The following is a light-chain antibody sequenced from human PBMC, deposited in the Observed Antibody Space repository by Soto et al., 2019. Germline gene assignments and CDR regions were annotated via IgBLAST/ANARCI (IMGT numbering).Light chain of an antibody. CDR2: NTS. CDR3: LLSYSGARV. J-gene: IGLJ3*02. Sequence: QAAVTQGPSLTVSPGGTVTPTCGSSTGAVTSGHYPYWFQQKPGQAPRTLVYNTSDKHSWAPARFSGSLLGGKAALTLSGAQPEDEAEYYCLLSYSGARVFGGGTKVTVL. CDR1: TGAVTSGHY. V-gene: IGLV7-46*01.